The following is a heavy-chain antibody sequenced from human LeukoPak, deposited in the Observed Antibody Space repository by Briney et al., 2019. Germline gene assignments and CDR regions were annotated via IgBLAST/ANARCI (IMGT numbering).Heavy chain of an antibody. V-gene: IGHV6-1*01. Sequence: SQTLSLTCAISGDSVSSNSAAWNWIRQSPSRGLEWLGRTYYRSKWISDYAVSVKSRITINADTSKSQFSLQVNSVTPEDTAVYYCARKGTVTTPFDYWGQGILVTVAS. CDR1: GDSVSSNSAA. CDR3: ARKGTVTTPFDY. CDR2: TYYRSKWIS. D-gene: IGHD1/OR15-1a*01. J-gene: IGHJ4*02.